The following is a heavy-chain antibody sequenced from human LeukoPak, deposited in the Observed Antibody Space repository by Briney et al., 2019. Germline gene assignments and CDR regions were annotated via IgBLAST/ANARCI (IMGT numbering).Heavy chain of an antibody. V-gene: IGHV3-21*01. J-gene: IGHJ5*02. CDR3: ARDFIAVAGTGWFDP. Sequence: GGSLRLSCAASGFTFSSYSMNWVRQAPGKGLEWVSSISSSSYIYYADSVKGRFTISRDNAKNSLYLQMNSLRAEDTAVYYCARDFIAVAGTGWFDPWGQGTLVTVSS. D-gene: IGHD6-19*01. CDR2: ISSSSYI. CDR1: GFTFSSYS.